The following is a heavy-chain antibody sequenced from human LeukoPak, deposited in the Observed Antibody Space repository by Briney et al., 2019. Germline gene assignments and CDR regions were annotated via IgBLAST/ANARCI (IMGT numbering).Heavy chain of an antibody. J-gene: IGHJ4*02. V-gene: IGHV3-23*01. CDR2: ISGSGGST. D-gene: IGHD3-10*01. CDR1: GFTFSSYA. Sequence: GGSLRLSCAASGFTFSSYAMSWVRQAPGKGLEWVSAISGSGGSTYYADSVKGRFTISRDNSKNTLYLQMNSLGAEDTAVYYCARGEYGSGSYHIDYWGQGTLVTVSS. CDR3: ARGEYGSGSYHIDY.